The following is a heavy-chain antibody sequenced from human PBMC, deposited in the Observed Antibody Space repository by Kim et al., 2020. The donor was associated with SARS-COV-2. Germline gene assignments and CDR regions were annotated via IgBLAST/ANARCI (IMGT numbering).Heavy chain of an antibody. J-gene: IGHJ3*02. CDR3: ARWGDGPTAKIYAFDM. Sequence: SETLSLTCTVSGVSITSYYWNWIRQSPGKGLEWIGYIHYTGTSRYNPSLNSRVTMSVDTSKNQFSLSLKSVTAADTAVYYCARWGDGPTAKIYAFDMWA. CDR1: GVSITSYY. D-gene: IGHD3-10*01. CDR2: IHYTGTS. V-gene: IGHV4-59*01.